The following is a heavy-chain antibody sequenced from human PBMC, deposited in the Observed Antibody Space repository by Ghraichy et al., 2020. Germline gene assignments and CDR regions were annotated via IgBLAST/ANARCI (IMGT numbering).Heavy chain of an antibody. CDR3: AAYSYYFDSSAYYGQFDY. D-gene: IGHD3-22*01. V-gene: IGHV4-4*02. Sequence: SETLSLTCAVSSDSISSSYWWSWVRQPPGKGLEWIGEIYHSGSTRYSPSLKSRVTISVDKSKNQFSLKLSSVTAADTAVYYCAAYSYYFDSSAYYGQFDYWGQGTLVTVSS. CDR1: SDSISSSYW. CDR2: IYHSGST. J-gene: IGHJ4*02.